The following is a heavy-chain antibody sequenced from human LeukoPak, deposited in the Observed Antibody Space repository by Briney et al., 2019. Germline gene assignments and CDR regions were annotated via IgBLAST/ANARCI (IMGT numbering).Heavy chain of an antibody. CDR2: ISSSGSTI. J-gene: IGHJ4*02. CDR1: GFTFSSYG. D-gene: IGHD5-18*01. Sequence: PGRSLRLSCAASGFTFSSYGMHWIRQAPGKGLEWVSYISSSGSTIYYADSVKGRFTISRDNAKNSLYQQMNSLRAEDTAVYYCARVSTGVKYSRHPYYFDYWGQGTLVTVSS. V-gene: IGHV3-48*04. CDR3: ARVSTGVKYSRHPYYFDY.